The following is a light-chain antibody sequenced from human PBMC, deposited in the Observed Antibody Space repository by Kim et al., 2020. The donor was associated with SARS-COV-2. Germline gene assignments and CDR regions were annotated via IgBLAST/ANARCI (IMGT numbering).Light chain of an antibody. V-gene: IGLV6-57*03. Sequence: GTTVAIPCPPRRGSIANSYFQWYRQRPGRAPSTVIYEVNLKFSGVPDRFSASLDTSSNSASLTISGLKTEDEAVYFCQSYHINSVIFGGGTQLTVL. CDR3: QSYHINSVI. CDR1: RGSIANSY. J-gene: IGLJ2*01. CDR2: EVN.